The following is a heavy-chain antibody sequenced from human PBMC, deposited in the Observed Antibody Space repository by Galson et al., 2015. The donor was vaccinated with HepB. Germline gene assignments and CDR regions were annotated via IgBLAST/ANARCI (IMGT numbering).Heavy chain of an antibody. CDR1: GFTVSSNF. CDR2: IKQDGSEK. Sequence: SLRLSSAASGFTVSSNFMSWVRQAPGKGLEWVANIKQDGSEKYYVDSVKGRFTISRDNAKNSLYLQMNSLRAEDTAVYYCARGSRGTGWYFDLWGRGTLVTVSS. D-gene: IGHD3-10*01. CDR3: ARGSRGTGWYFDL. V-gene: IGHV3-7*01. J-gene: IGHJ2*01.